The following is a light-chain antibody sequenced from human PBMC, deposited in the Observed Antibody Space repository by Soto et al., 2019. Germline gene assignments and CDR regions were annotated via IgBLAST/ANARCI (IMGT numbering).Light chain of an antibody. J-gene: IGKJ1*01. CDR2: GAS. V-gene: IGKV1-39*01. CDR3: QQTYKTPGM. CDR1: QSLNKY. Sequence: DIQMTQSPSSLSASVGDSVTITCRASQSLNKYVNWYQHKPGKAPSLLIYGASSLLSGVPARFSGAGGRTYFTLTINSLQAEDSATYCCQQTYKTPGMFGRGTKVEI.